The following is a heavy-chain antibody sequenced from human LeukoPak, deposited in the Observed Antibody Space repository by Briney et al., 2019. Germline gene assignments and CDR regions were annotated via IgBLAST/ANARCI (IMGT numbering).Heavy chain of an antibody. D-gene: IGHD2-2*01. CDR1: GFTVSSNY. CDR3: ARDMGFCSSPSCPYYYYGMDV. V-gene: IGHV3-53*01. CDR2: IYSGGST. Sequence: PGGSLRLSCAASGFTVSSNYMSWVRQAPGKGLECVSIIYSGGSTYYADSVKGRFTISRDNSKNTLYLQMNSLKGEDTAVYCCARDMGFCSSPSCPYYYYGMDVWGQGTTVTVSS. J-gene: IGHJ6*02.